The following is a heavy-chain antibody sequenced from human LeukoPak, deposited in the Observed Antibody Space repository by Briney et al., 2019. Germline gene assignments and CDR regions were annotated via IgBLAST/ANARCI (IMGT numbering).Heavy chain of an antibody. V-gene: IGHV4-34*01. D-gene: IGHD5-12*01. CDR1: GGSFSGYY. J-gene: IGHJ4*02. CDR2: INHSGST. CDR3: ARGAPAVATIDY. Sequence: SGTLSLTCAVYGGSFSGYYWSWIRQPPGKGLEWIGEINHSGSTNYNPSLKSRVTISVDTSKNQFSLKLSSVTAADTAVYYCARGAPAVATIDYWGQGTLVTVSS.